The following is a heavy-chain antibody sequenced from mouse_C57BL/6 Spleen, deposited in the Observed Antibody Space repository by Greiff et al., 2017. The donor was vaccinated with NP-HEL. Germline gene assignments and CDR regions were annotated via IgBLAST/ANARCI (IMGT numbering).Heavy chain of an antibody. D-gene: IGHD4-1*01. V-gene: IGHV1-64*01. Sequence: QVQLQQSGAELVKPGASVKLSCKASGYTFTSYWMHWVKQRPGQGLEWIGMIHPNSGSTNYNEKFKSKATLTVDKSSSTAYMQLSSLTSEDSAVYYCARGGTGEVNYFDYWGQGTTLTVSS. J-gene: IGHJ2*01. CDR2: IHPNSGST. CDR1: GYTFTSYW. CDR3: ARGGTGEVNYFDY.